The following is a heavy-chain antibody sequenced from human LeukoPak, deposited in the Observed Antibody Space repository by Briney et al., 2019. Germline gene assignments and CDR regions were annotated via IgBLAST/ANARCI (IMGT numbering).Heavy chain of an antibody. J-gene: IGHJ1*01. CDR3: ARDAGGWYLEYFQH. Sequence: GASVKVSCKASGYTFTSYGISWVRQAPGQGLEWMGWISAYNGNTNYAQKLQGRVTMTTDTSTSTAYMELRSLRSDDTAVYYCARDAGGWYLEYFQHWGQGTLVTVSS. CDR1: GYTFTSYG. V-gene: IGHV1-18*01. D-gene: IGHD6-19*01. CDR2: ISAYNGNT.